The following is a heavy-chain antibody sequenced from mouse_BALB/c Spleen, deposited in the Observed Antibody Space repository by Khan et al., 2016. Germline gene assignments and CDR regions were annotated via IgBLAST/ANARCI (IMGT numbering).Heavy chain of an antibody. V-gene: IGHV5-4*02. CDR2: IRDAGTYT. CDR1: GFTFSDYY. D-gene: IGHD1-2*01. J-gene: IGHJ2*01. Sequence: EVELVESGGGLMKPGGSLKLSCAASGFTFSDYYMYWVRQTPEKRLEWVATIRDAGTYTYYPDTVKGRFTIPRDNADNKRYLQMSSLKAEDTAIYYCTRDHYGLYFDYWGRGTTLTVAS. CDR3: TRDHYGLYFDY.